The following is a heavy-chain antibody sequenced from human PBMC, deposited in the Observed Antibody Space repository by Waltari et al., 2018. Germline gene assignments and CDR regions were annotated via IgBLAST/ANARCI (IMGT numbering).Heavy chain of an antibody. Sequence: QVQLQQWGAGLLKPSETLSLTCAVYGGSFSGYYWSWIRQPPGKGLEWIGEINHSGGTNYNPSLKSRVTISVDTSKNQFSLKLSYVTAADTAVYSCARGSGSSSGDYWGQGTLVTVSS. J-gene: IGHJ4*02. CDR3: ARGSGSSSGDY. CDR1: GGSFSGYY. V-gene: IGHV4-34*01. D-gene: IGHD6-6*01. CDR2: INHSGGT.